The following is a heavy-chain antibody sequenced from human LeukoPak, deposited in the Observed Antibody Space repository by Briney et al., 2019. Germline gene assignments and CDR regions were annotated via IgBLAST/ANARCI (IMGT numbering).Heavy chain of an antibody. CDR2: ISSSSSYI. CDR1: GLTFSSYS. J-gene: IGHJ4*02. V-gene: IGHV3-21*04. CDR3: AREPRITGTAYFDY. D-gene: IGHD1-7*01. Sequence: GGSLRLSCAASGLTFSSYSMNWVRQAPGKGLEWVSSISSSSSYIYYADSVKGRFTISRDNAKNSLYLQMNSLRSEDTAVYYCAREPRITGTAYFDYWGQGTLVTVSS.